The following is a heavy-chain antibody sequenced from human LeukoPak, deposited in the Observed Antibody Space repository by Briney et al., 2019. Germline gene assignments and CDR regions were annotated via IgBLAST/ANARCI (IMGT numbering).Heavy chain of an antibody. Sequence: GGSLRLSCAASGFTFSSYAMSWVRQAPGKGLEWVSAISGSGGSTYYADSVKGWFTISRDNSKKTLYLQMNSLRAEDTAVYYCARDYGDYKFDYWGQGTLVTVSS. J-gene: IGHJ4*02. CDR2: ISGSGGST. CDR3: ARDYGDYKFDY. D-gene: IGHD4-17*01. CDR1: GFTFSSYA. V-gene: IGHV3-23*01.